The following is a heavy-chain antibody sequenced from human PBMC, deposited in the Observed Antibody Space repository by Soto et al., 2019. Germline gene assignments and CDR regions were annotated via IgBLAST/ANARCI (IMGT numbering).Heavy chain of an antibody. D-gene: IGHD3-16*01. Sequence: QVQLVESGGGVVQPGRSLRLSCAGSGFTFSSYGMHWVRQAPGKGLEWVAVISYDGSDKYYGDSVKGRFTISRDDSKNTLYLQMNSLRVEDPSIYYCAKPAGYDYVWGSSGLDPWVQGTLVTVSS. CDR2: ISYDGSDK. J-gene: IGHJ5*02. V-gene: IGHV3-30*18. CDR1: GFTFSSYG. CDR3: AKPAGYDYVWGSSGLDP.